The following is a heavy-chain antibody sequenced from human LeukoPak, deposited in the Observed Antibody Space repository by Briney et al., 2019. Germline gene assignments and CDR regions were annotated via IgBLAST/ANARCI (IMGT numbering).Heavy chain of an antibody. CDR2: ISGSGGST. Sequence: PGGSLRLSCAASGFTFSSYAMSWVRQAPGKGLEWVSAISGSGGSTYYADSVKGRFTISRDNSKNTLYLQMNSLRAEDTAVYYCAKGGRLLWFGEPTDFFDYWGQGTVVTVSS. V-gene: IGHV3-23*01. CDR3: AKGGRLLWFGEPTDFFDY. D-gene: IGHD3-10*01. J-gene: IGHJ4*02. CDR1: GFTFSSYA.